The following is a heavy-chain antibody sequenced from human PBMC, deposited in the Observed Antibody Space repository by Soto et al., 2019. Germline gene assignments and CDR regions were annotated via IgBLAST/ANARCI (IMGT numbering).Heavy chain of an antibody. CDR2: INHSGST. CDR1: VGSFSGYY. Sequence: PSETLSLTCAVYVGSFSGYYWSLIRQPPGKGLECIWEINHSGSTNYNPSLKSRVTISVDTSKNQFSLKLSSVTAADTAVYYCETTTTVTLFMAFWGQGTTVTVSS. V-gene: IGHV4-34*01. J-gene: IGHJ6*01. D-gene: IGHD4-17*01. CDR3: ETTTTVTLFMAF.